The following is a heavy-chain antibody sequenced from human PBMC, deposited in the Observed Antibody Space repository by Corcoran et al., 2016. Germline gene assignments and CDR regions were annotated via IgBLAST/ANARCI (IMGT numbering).Heavy chain of an antibody. D-gene: IGHD1-7*01. V-gene: IGHV1-18*01. Sequence: QVQLVQSGAEVKKPGASVKVSCKASGYTFTSYGISWVRQAPGQGLEWMGWISAYNGNTNYAQKIQGRVTMTTDTSTSTAYMELRSLRSDDTAVHYCARDQTVTTRSSYYYYGMDVWGQGTTVTVSS. CDR2: ISAYNGNT. CDR1: GYTFTSYG. CDR3: ARDQTVTTRSSYYYYGMDV. J-gene: IGHJ6*02.